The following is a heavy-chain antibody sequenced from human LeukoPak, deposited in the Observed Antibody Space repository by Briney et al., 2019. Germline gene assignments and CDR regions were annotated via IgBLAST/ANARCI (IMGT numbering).Heavy chain of an antibody. Sequence: GGSLRLSCAASGFAFSVYAMSWLRQPPGKGLEGVSSINSNSGTTSYAPSVRGRFTTSRHNSKNTLYLQLTTLRADDTATYYCAKPISGGLAVTADWFHPWGQGTLVVVSS. CDR1: GFAFSVYA. CDR2: INSNSGTT. V-gene: IGHV3-23*01. D-gene: IGHD6-19*01. J-gene: IGHJ5*01. CDR3: AKPISGGLAVTADWFHP.